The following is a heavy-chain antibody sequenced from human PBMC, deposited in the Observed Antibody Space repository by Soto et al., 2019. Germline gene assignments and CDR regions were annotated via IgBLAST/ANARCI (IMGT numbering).Heavy chain of an antibody. CDR3: ARDDSRDPPEYYGIDV. Sequence: XASLSLPCTVSAGSISSYYWTWIRQPAGKGLEWIGHIHTSGTTNYNPSLKSRVTMSMVKSKKQFSLNLISVTAADTAVYYCARDDSRDPPEYYGIDVWGQGTTVTVSS. CDR1: AGSISSYY. D-gene: IGHD6-6*01. J-gene: IGHJ6*02. V-gene: IGHV4-4*07. CDR2: IHTSGTT.